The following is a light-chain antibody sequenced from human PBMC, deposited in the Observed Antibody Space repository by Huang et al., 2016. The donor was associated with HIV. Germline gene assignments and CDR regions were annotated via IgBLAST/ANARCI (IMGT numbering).Light chain of an antibody. CDR3: QQYNSYPWT. Sequence: DIQMTQSPSSLSASVGDRVTINCRASQGVSNYLAWFQLRPGKAPKPLIYAASSLHSGVPSNFSGSGSGTDFTLTISSLQPGDSATYYCQQYNSYPWTFGQGTKVEVK. J-gene: IGKJ1*01. CDR2: AAS. CDR1: QGVSNY. V-gene: IGKV1-16*02.